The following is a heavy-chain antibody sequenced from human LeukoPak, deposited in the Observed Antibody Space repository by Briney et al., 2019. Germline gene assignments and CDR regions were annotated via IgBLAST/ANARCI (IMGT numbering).Heavy chain of an antibody. Sequence: PSETLSLTCAVSGGSISSNNWWSWVRQPPGKGLEWIGETYHTGSTNYNPSLKSRVTISVDKSKNQFSLKLSSVTAADTAVYYCARDVGARLPGYWGQGTLVTVSS. D-gene: IGHD6-6*01. CDR1: GGSISSNNW. CDR3: ARDVGARLPGY. J-gene: IGHJ4*02. V-gene: IGHV4-4*02. CDR2: TYHTGST.